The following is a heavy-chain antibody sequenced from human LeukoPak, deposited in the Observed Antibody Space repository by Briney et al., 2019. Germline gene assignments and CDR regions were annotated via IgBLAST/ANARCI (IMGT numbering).Heavy chain of an antibody. CDR2: IYYSGST. CDR3: ARLLDAVATNDY. Sequence: SETLSLTCTVPGGSISSSSYYWGWIRQPPGKGLEWIGSIYYSGSTYYNPSLKSRVTISVDTSKNQFSLKLSSVTAADTAVYYCARLLDAVATNDYWGQGTLVTVSS. CDR1: GGSISSSSYY. V-gene: IGHV4-39*01. D-gene: IGHD5-12*01. J-gene: IGHJ4*02.